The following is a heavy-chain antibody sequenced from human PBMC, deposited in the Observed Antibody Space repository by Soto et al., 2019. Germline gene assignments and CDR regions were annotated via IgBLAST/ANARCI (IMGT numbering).Heavy chain of an antibody. J-gene: IGHJ3*02. V-gene: IGHV1-69*02. CDR1: GGTFSSYT. CDR2: IIPILGIA. Sequence: GASVKVSCKASGGTFSSYTISWVRQAPGQGLEWMGRIIPILGIANYAQKFQGRVTITADKSTSTAYMELSSLRSEDTAVYYCVTRDRLAAFDIWGQGTMVTVSS. CDR3: VTRDRLAAFDI.